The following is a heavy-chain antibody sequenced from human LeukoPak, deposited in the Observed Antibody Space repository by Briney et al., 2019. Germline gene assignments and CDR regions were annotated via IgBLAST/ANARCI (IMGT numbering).Heavy chain of an antibody. V-gene: IGHV3-7*01. D-gene: IGHD2-15*01. CDR3: AGGQGWHFDL. Sequence: HPGGSLRLSCAASGISLSSLWMSWFRQAPGKGLEWVADIRQDGSDEHYVASVKGRFTTSRDSTSLFLQMSSLRAEDTAIYYCAGGQGWHFDLWGRGTLITVSS. CDR2: IRQDGSDE. CDR1: GISLSSLW. J-gene: IGHJ2*01.